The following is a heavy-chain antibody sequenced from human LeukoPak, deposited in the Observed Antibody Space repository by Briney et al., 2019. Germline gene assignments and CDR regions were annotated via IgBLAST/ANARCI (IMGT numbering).Heavy chain of an antibody. J-gene: IGHJ3*02. D-gene: IGHD6-13*01. Sequence: ASVKVSCKASGYTFTDYFMHWVRQAPGQGLEWMGWISAYNGNTNYAQKLQGRVTMTTDTSTSTAYMELRSLRSDDTAVYYCARAPSIAAAGTVAFDIWGQGTMVTVPS. CDR3: ARAPSIAAAGTVAFDI. CDR1: GYTFTDYF. V-gene: IGHV1-18*04. CDR2: ISAYNGNT.